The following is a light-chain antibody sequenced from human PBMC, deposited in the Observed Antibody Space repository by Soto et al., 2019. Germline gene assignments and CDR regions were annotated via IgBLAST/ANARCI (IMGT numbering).Light chain of an antibody. CDR1: QSIINW. V-gene: IGKV1-5*03. CDR2: QAS. CDR3: HQYDSYPRT. Sequence: DIQMTQSPSTLSASVGDRVTITCRASQSIINWLAWYQQKPGKAPRFLIHQASVLETGVPSRFSGGGSGTAFTLTISSLQPDDFATYYCHQYDSYPRTFGQGTKVDIK. J-gene: IGKJ1*01.